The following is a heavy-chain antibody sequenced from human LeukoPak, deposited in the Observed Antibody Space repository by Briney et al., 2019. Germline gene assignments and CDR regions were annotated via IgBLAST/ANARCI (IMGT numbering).Heavy chain of an antibody. J-gene: IGHJ4*02. CDR2: IYTSGST. CDR1: GGSISSYY. Sequence: SETLSLTCTVSGGSISSYYWSWIRQPAGKGLEWIGRIYTSGSTNYNTSLKSRVTMSVDTSKNQFSLKLSSVTAADTAVYYCARDSGDPVVVTAIVSWGQGTLVTVSS. D-gene: IGHD2-21*02. CDR3: ARDSGDPVVVTAIVS. V-gene: IGHV4-4*07.